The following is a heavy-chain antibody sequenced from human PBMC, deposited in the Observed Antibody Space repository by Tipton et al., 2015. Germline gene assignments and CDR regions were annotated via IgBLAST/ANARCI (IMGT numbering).Heavy chain of an antibody. Sequence: TLSLTCSVSGDSISSLNWWTWVRQPPGKGLEWIGEIHHGGTTNYNPSLRSRVTMSVDMSKNQFSLQLSSVTAADTAVYYCAREVWDTDRSGYDYWGQGTLVTVSS. D-gene: IGHD3-3*01. CDR2: IHHGGTT. V-gene: IGHV4-4*02. J-gene: IGHJ4*02. CDR1: GDSISSLNW. CDR3: AREVWDTDRSGYDY.